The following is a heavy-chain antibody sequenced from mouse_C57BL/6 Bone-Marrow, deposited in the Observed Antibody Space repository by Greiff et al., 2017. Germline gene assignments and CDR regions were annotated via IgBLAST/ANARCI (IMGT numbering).Heavy chain of an antibody. V-gene: IGHV1-78*01. CDR3: AKRPHYYGPDY. J-gene: IGHJ2*01. CDR1: GYTFTDHT. CDR2: IYPRDGST. D-gene: IGHD1-1*01. Sequence: QVQLQQSDAELVKPGASVKISCKVSGYTFTDHTIHWMKQRPEQGLEWIGYIYPRDGSTKYNEKFKGKATLTADKSSSTAYMQLNSLTSEDSAVYVGAKRPHYYGPDYWGQGTTLTVSS.